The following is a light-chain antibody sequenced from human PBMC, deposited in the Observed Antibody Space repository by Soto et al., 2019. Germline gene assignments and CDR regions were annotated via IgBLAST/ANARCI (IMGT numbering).Light chain of an antibody. Sequence: QSVLTQPASVSGSPGQSITISCTGTSSDVGGYNFVSWYQQHPGKAPKLMIHDVSALPSGVSNRFSGSKAGNTASLTISGLQAEDEADYYCSSYTSISTVVFGGGTKVTVL. CDR3: SSYTSISTVV. CDR2: DVS. J-gene: IGLJ3*02. V-gene: IGLV2-14*03. CDR1: SSDVGGYNF.